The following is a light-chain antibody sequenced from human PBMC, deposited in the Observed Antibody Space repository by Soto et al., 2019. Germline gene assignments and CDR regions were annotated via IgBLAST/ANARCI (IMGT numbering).Light chain of an antibody. Sequence: EIVMTQSPATLSVSPGERATLSCRASQSISSNLAWYQQKPGQAPRLLIYGASARATGIPVRFSGSGSGTEFTLTISSLQSEDFAVYYCQQYNNWQWTFGQGTKVDNK. V-gene: IGKV3-15*01. CDR3: QQYNNWQWT. CDR1: QSISSN. CDR2: GAS. J-gene: IGKJ1*01.